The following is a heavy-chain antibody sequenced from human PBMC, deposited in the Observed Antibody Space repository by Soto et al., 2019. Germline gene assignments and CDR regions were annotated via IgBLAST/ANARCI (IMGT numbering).Heavy chain of an antibody. D-gene: IGHD6-19*01. CDR3: AREPHTAVAGGTFDP. Sequence: QPGGSLRLSCAASGFTFSSYGMHWVRQAPGKGLEWVAVIWYDGSNKYYADSVKGRFTISRDNSKNTLYLQMNSLRAEDTAVYYCAREPHTAVAGGTFDPWGQGTLVTVSS. J-gene: IGHJ5*02. CDR1: GFTFSSYG. CDR2: IWYDGSNK. V-gene: IGHV3-30*19.